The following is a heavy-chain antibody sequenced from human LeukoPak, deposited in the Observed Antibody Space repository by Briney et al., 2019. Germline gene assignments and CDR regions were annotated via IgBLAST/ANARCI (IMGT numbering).Heavy chain of an antibody. CDR2: ILFDGSNE. CDR1: GFTFSGSA. J-gene: IGHJ3*02. D-gene: IGHD5-12*01. Sequence: GGSLRLSCAASGFTFSGSAMHWVRQAPGKGLEWVAFILFDGSNEYYADSVKGRFTMSRDNSKNTLYLRMNSLRAEDTAVYFCAKDNGIVATIPDAFDIWGQGTMVFVSS. CDR3: AKDNGIVATIPDAFDI. V-gene: IGHV3-30*02.